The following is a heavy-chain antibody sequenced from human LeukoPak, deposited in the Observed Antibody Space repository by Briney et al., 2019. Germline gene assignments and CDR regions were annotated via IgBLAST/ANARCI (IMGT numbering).Heavy chain of an antibody. CDR3: ARGRGYSYGDYYYYYHMDV. J-gene: IGHJ6*03. CDR2: IYHSGST. V-gene: IGHV4-38-2*02. Sequence: PSETLSLTCTVSGYSISSGYYWGWIRQPPGKGLEWIGSIYHSGSTYYNPSLKSRVTISVDTSKNQFSLKLSSVTAADTAVYYCARGRGYSYGDYYYYYHMDVWGKGTTVTVSS. D-gene: IGHD5-18*01. CDR1: GYSISSGYY.